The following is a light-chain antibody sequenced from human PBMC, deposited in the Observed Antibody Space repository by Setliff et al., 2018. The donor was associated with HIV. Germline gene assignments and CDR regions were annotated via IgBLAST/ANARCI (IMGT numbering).Light chain of an antibody. Sequence: QSALAQPASVSGSPGQSITISCTGTSSDVRSYNLVSWYQQHPGKAPKLMIYEVNKRPSGVSNRFSGSKSGNTASLTISGLQAEDEADYYCCSYAGSSLPFGTGTKVTVL. CDR2: EVN. CDR1: SSDVRSYNL. J-gene: IGLJ1*01. CDR3: CSYAGSSLP. V-gene: IGLV2-23*02.